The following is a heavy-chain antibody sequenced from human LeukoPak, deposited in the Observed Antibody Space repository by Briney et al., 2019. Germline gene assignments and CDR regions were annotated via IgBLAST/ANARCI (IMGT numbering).Heavy chain of an antibody. CDR1: GGSISSYY. D-gene: IGHD3-3*01. CDR2: IYYSGST. Sequence: SETLSLTCTVSGGSISSYYWSWIRQPPGKGLEWIGYIYYSGSTNYNPSLKSRVTISVDTSKNQFSLKLSSVTAADTAVYYCARTYYDFWSGYDYFDYWGQGTLVTVSS. V-gene: IGHV4-59*08. J-gene: IGHJ4*02. CDR3: ARTYYDFWSGYDYFDY.